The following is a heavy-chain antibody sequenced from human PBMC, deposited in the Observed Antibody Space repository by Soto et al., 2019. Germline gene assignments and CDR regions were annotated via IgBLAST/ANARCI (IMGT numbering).Heavy chain of an antibody. D-gene: IGHD6-13*01. CDR3: AKAGFSSSWSPTYFDY. J-gene: IGHJ4*02. V-gene: IGHV3-30*18. CDR1: GFTFSSYG. CDR2: ISYDGSNK. Sequence: GGSLRLSCAASGFTFSSYGMHWVRQAPGKGLEWVAVISYDGSNKYYADSVKGRFTISRDNSKNILFLQMSSLRAEDTAVYYCAKAGFSSSWSPTYFDYWGQGTLVTVS.